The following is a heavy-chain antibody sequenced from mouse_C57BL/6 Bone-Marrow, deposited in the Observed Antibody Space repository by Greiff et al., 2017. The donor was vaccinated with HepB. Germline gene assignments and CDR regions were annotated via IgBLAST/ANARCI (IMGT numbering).Heavy chain of an antibody. D-gene: IGHD1-1*01. CDR1: GFTFTNYY. J-gene: IGHJ4*01. Sequence: VQLQQSGAELVKPGASVKLSCTASGFTFTNYYMHWVKQRPEQGLEWIGRIDPEDGETKYTPKFQGKATKTADTSSNTAYLQLSSLTSECTAVYYCACSGGAMDYWGQGTSVTVSS. V-gene: IGHV14-2*01. CDR3: ACSGGAMDY. CDR2: IDPEDGET.